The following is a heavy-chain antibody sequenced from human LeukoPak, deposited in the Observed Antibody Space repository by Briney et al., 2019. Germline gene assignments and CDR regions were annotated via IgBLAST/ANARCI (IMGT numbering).Heavy chain of an antibody. Sequence: GGSLRLSCAASGFTFSSYAMSWVRQAPGKGLEWVSAISGSGGSTYYADSVKGRFTISRDNSKNTLYLQMNSLRAEDTAVYYCAKDGPLSGARFLEWRFNWFDPWGQGTLVTVSS. J-gene: IGHJ5*02. V-gene: IGHV3-23*01. D-gene: IGHD3-3*01. CDR2: ISGSGGST. CDR1: GFTFSSYA. CDR3: AKDGPLSGARFLEWRFNWFDP.